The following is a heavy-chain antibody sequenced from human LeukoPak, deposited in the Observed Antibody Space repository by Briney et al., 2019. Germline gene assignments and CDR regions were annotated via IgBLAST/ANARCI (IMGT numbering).Heavy chain of an antibody. J-gene: IGHJ6*03. D-gene: IGHD2-2*01. Sequence: PGGSLRLSCAASGFTFSSYWMSWVRQAPGKGLEWVANIKQDGSEKYYVDSVKGRFTISRDNAKNSLYLQMNSLRAEDTAVYYCARAYSTRPNYYYYCMDVWGKGTTVIVS. V-gene: IGHV3-7*01. CDR2: IKQDGSEK. CDR1: GFTFSSYW. CDR3: ARAYSTRPNYYYYCMDV.